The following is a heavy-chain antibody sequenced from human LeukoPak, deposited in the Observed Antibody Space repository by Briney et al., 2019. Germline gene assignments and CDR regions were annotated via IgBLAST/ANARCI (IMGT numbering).Heavy chain of an antibody. J-gene: IGHJ4*02. CDR1: GILFSYYG. D-gene: IGHD5-12*01. CDR2: ICGTAFST. Sequence: GFLRISCAGSGILFSYYGLGRGRQAPGKGLEWGSIICGTAFSTYYADSVRGRFTISRDNSKNTLYLQMNSLRAEDTAVYYCAKDTGSGYDYFSYYFDYWGQGTLVTVSS. CDR3: AKDTGSGYDYFSYYFDY. V-gene: IGHV3-23*01.